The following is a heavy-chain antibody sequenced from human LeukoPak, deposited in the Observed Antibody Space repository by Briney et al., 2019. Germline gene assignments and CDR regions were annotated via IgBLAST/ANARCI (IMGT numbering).Heavy chain of an antibody. CDR1: GFTFSNYA. V-gene: IGHV3-23*01. CDR2: ISGSGGYT. J-gene: IGHJ4*02. Sequence: GGSLRLSCAASGFTFSNYAMSWVRQAPGKGLEWVSAISGSGGYTYYADSVKGRFTISRDNSKNTLYLQMNSLRAEDTAVYYCAKDSGPGIAAAASFFDYWGQGTLVTVSS. CDR3: AKDSGPGIAAAASFFDY. D-gene: IGHD6-13*01.